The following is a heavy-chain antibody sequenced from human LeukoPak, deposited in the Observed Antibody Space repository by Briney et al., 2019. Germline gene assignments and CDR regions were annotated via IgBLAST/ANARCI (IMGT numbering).Heavy chain of an antibody. CDR2: IKQDGSKK. CDR1: GFPFSSYW. D-gene: IGHD3-22*01. CDR3: AREVSEGFDF. J-gene: IGHJ4*02. V-gene: IGHV3-7*01. Sequence: GGSLRLSCVASGFPFSSYWMTWVRQAPGKGLEWVANIKQDGSKKSYVDSVKGRFTISRDNAKNSLYLQMNSLRAEDTALYYCAREVSEGFDFWGQGTLVTVSS.